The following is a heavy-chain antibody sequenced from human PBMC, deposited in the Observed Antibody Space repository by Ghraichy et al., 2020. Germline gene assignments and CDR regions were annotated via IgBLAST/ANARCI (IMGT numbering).Heavy chain of an antibody. CDR1: GFSIGDYA. J-gene: IGHJ6*02. D-gene: IGHD3-10*01. CDR3: TRGVRGVVGGVDF. V-gene: IGHV3-49*03. CDR2: IRSEMYGGTA. Sequence: GGSLRLSCKGSGFSIGDYAMTWFRQAPGKGLKLVGFIRSEMYGGTAEYAESEKGRFTISRDDSNSIAYLQLNSLKTKDAGVYYCTRGVRGVVGGVDFWGQGTTVTVSS.